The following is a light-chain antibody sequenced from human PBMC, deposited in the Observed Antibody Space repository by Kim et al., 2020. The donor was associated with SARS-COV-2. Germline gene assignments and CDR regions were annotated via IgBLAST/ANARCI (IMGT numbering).Light chain of an antibody. V-gene: IGLV1-51*01. Sequence: QSVLTQPPSMSAAPGQKVTISCSGSTSNIGNDYVSWYQQLPGTAPKLLIYADNKRPSGIPDRFSGSKSGTSATLGITGLQTGDEADYYCGTWDTSLSVGVFGGGTQLTVL. J-gene: IGLJ2*01. CDR1: TSNIGNDY. CDR3: GTWDTSLSVGV. CDR2: ADN.